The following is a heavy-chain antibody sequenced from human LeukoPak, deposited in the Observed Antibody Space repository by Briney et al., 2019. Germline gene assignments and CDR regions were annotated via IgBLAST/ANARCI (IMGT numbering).Heavy chain of an antibody. CDR1: GFTFSSYW. CDR3: ARGWIQLWDYFDY. J-gene: IGHJ4*02. V-gene: IGHV3-74*01. D-gene: IGHD5-18*01. Sequence: TGGSLRLSCAASGFTFSSYWMHWVRQAPVKGLVWVSRINSDGSSKSYADSVKGRFTISRDHDKNTLYMQMNSLRADDTDVYYCARGWIQLWDYFDYWGQGTLVTVSS. CDR2: INSDGSSK.